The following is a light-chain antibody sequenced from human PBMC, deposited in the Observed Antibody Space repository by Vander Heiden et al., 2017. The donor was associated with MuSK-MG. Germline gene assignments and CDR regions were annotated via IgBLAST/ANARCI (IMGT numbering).Light chain of an antibody. J-gene: IGKJ2*01. CDR3: QRCDTTPST. CDR2: AAS. CDR1: QSISSY. V-gene: IGKV1-39*01. Sequence: DIQMTQSPSSLSASVGDRVTITCRASQSISSYLNWYQQKPGKAPKLLIYAASILQSGVPSRFSGSASGTDFTLTISMLHPEDFTTYYCQRCDTTPSTFGPGTKVEIK.